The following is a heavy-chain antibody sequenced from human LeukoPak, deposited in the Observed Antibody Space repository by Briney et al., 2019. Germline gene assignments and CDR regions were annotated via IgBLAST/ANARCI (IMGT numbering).Heavy chain of an antibody. Sequence: SETLSLTCTVSGASISSYYWSWIRQPPGKGLEWIGYIYYSGSTNYNPSLKSRVTISVDTSKNQFSLKLSSVTAADTAVYYCARHRWLQSPFDYWGQGTLVTVSS. CDR2: IYYSGST. CDR1: GASISSYY. V-gene: IGHV4-59*08. J-gene: IGHJ4*02. D-gene: IGHD5-24*01. CDR3: ARHRWLQSPFDY.